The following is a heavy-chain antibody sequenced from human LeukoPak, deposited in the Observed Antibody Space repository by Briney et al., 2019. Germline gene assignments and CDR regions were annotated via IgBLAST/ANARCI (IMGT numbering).Heavy chain of an antibody. V-gene: IGHV4-34*01. CDR3: AREVRGVNGWFDP. CDR1: GGAFSGYY. Sequence: SETLSLTCDVYGGAFSGYYWSWIRQPPGKGLEWIGEISHTGSTNHNPSLKSRVTMSVDTSKKQFSLKLSSVTAADTAVYYCAREVRGVNGWFDPWGQGTLVTVSS. D-gene: IGHD3-10*01. CDR2: ISHTGST. J-gene: IGHJ5*02.